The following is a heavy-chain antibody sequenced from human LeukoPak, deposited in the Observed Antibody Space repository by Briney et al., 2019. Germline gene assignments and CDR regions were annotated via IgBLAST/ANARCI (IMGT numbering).Heavy chain of an antibody. CDR1: SHSISSYY. J-gene: IGHJ6*02. CDR2: IYYSGRT. V-gene: IGHV4-59*01. D-gene: IGHD4-17*01. Sequence: KAWVTLSLTCTVSSHSISSYYWRWLPQPPGKGLVWLGYIYYSGRTNYNPPLKSVITISVATSRNQFSVKLRSVTADDTAQYYWARVRTPSGYYRMDVWGQGTTVTVSS. CDR3: ARVRTPSGYYRMDV.